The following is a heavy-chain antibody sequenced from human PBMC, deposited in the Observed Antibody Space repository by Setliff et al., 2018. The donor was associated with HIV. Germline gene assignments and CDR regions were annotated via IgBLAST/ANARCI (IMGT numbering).Heavy chain of an antibody. Sequence: PSETLSLTCTVSGGFISNTYWSWIRQPPGKGLEWLGFVYYTGASDYNPSFKSRLTISLDTSGTHFSLKLTSVTAADTAVYYCARGQPQGGGTYWSAFDIWGRGTMVTVSS. CDR3: ARGQPQGGGTYWSAFDI. CDR1: GGFISNTY. J-gene: IGHJ3*02. V-gene: IGHV4-59*01. CDR2: VYYTGAS. D-gene: IGHD1-26*01.